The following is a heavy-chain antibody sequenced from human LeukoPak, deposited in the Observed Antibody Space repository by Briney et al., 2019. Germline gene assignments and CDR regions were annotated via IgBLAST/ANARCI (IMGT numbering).Heavy chain of an antibody. CDR2: ISGSGGST. J-gene: IGHJ4*02. CDR1: GFTFSRYA. D-gene: IGHD3-22*01. Sequence: HPGPSLSLSCAASGFTFSRYAMRWVRQAPGKGLGWVSSISGSGGSTYYADSVKGRFTISRDNSKNTLYLQMNSLRAEDTAVYYCAKDLLYYYDSSGSCDYWGQGTLVTVSS. V-gene: IGHV3-23*01. CDR3: AKDLLYYYDSSGSCDY.